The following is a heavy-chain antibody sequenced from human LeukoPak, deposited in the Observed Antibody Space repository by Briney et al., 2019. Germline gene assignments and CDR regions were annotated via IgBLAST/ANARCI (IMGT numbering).Heavy chain of an antibody. CDR1: GFTLSSYV. D-gene: IGHD6-13*01. CDR3: TKGAAAGPKYFQH. CDR2: IDGSGVGT. V-gene: IGHV3-23*01. Sequence: GGSLILSCAASGFTLSSYVMRWVRQAPGKGLEWVSTIDGSGVGTYYEDSVKGRFTISRNSSKSTLYLHMNSLRAEDTAVYYCTKGAAAGPKYFQHWGQGTLVTVSS. J-gene: IGHJ1*01.